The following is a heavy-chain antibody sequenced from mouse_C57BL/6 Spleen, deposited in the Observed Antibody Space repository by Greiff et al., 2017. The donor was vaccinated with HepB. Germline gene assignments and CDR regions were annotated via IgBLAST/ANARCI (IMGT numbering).Heavy chain of an antibody. Sequence: VQLQQSGAALARPGASVKMSCKASGYTFTSYTMHWVTQRPGQGLEWIGYINPSSGYTKYNQKFKDKATLTADKSSSTAYMQLSSLTSEDSAVYYCARSLTTVVATPYYFDYWGQGTTLTVSS. CDR3: ARSLTTVVATPYYFDY. CDR2: INPSSGYT. J-gene: IGHJ2*01. CDR1: GYTFTSYT. V-gene: IGHV1-4*01. D-gene: IGHD1-1*01.